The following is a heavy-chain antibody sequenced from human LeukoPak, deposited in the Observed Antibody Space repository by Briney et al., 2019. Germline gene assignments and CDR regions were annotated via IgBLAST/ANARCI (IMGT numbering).Heavy chain of an antibody. V-gene: IGHV1-69*06. Sequence: SVKVSCKASGGTFSSYAISWVRQAPGQGLEWMGGIIPIFGTANYAQKFQGRVTITADKSTSTAYMELSSLRSEDTAVYYCARDTIGSGSYYRGGDFDYWGQGTLVTVSS. D-gene: IGHD3-10*01. CDR1: GGTFSSYA. CDR2: IIPIFGTA. J-gene: IGHJ4*02. CDR3: ARDTIGSGSYYRGGDFDY.